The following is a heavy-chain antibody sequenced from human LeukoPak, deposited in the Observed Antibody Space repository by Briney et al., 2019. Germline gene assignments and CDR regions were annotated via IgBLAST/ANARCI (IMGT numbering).Heavy chain of an antibody. J-gene: IGHJ6*02. Sequence: GESLKISCKGSGYNFTSYWIAWVRQMPGKGLEWMGIIYPDDSDTRYSPSFQGQVTISVDKSISTAYLQWSSLKASDTAMYYCTSKYYGSGSPPNGMDVWGQGTTVTVSS. CDR1: GYNFTSYW. D-gene: IGHD3-10*01. V-gene: IGHV5-51*01. CDR3: TSKYYGSGSPPNGMDV. CDR2: IYPDDSDT.